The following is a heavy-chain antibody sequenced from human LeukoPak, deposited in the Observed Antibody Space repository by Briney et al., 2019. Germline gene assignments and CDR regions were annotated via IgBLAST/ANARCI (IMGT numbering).Heavy chain of an antibody. CDR2: IYHSGST. J-gene: IGHJ5*02. CDR3: ARERWDGSGSHGGFDP. CDR1: GGSISSGGYS. Sequence: SETLSPTCTVSGGSISSGGYSWSWIRQPPGKGLEWIGYIYHSGSTYYNPSLKSRVTISVDRSKNQFSLKLSSVTAADTAVYYCARERWDGSGSHGGFDPWGQGTLVTVSS. V-gene: IGHV4-30-2*01. D-gene: IGHD3-10*01.